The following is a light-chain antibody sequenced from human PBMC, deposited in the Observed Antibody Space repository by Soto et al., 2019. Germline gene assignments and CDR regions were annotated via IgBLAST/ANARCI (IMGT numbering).Light chain of an antibody. CDR2: GVS. CDR3: SSYTSSSTYV. CDR1: SSDVGSYNR. Sequence: QSALTQPPSVSGSPGQSLAISCTGTSSDVGSYNRVSWYQQPPGTAPKVMIYGVSNRPSGVPDRFSGSKSGNTASLTISGLQSEDEADYYCSSYTSSSTYVFGTGTKVTVL. J-gene: IGLJ1*01. V-gene: IGLV2-18*02.